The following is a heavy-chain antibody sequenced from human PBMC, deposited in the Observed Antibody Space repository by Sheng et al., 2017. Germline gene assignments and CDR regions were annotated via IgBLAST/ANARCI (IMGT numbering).Heavy chain of an antibody. J-gene: IGHJ5*02. V-gene: IGHV5-51*01. Sequence: EIQLVQSGAEVKKPGESLKISCRGSGYRFTTYWIGWVRQMPGKGLEWIGTMYPGDSDIRYSPSFQGQVTMSADESINIAYLQWSSLKASDSGMYYCARRTNWAWFDPWGQGTLVTVSS. CDR1: GYRFTTYW. CDR2: MYPGDSDI. CDR3: ARRTNWAWFDP. D-gene: IGHD2-8*01.